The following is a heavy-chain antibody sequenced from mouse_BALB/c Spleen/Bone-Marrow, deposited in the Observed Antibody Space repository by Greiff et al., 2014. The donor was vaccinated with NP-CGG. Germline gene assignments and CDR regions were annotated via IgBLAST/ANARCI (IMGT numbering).Heavy chain of an antibody. CDR3: VREGYDNDGGRSMDY. V-gene: IGHV1-54*01. D-gene: IGHD2-4*01. J-gene: IGHJ4*01. CDR2: IDPGSGGT. CDR1: GYAFTNYL. Sequence: VQLQQSGAELVRPGTSVKVSCKASGYAFTNYLIEWVKQRPGQGLEWIGLIDPGSGGTNYNEKFKGKAALTADKSSSTAYMQLSSLTSDDSAVYFCVREGYDNDGGRSMDYWGQGTSVTVSS.